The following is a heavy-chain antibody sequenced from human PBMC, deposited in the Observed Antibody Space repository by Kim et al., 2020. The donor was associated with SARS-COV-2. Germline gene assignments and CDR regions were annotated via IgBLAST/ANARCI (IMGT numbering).Heavy chain of an antibody. CDR2: IYWDDDK. D-gene: IGHD2-21*01. V-gene: IGHV2-5*02. CDR3: AHSGCGTSDCYQYYFDY. CDR1: GFSLTSSGVG. Sequence: SGPTLVNPAQTLTLTCTFSGFSLTSSGVGVGWIRQPPGKALEWLALIYWDDDKNFSPSLESRPTITKDTSKNQVVLTMTNMDPVDTATYYCAHSGCGTSDCYQYYFDYWGQGTLVTVSS. J-gene: IGHJ4*02.